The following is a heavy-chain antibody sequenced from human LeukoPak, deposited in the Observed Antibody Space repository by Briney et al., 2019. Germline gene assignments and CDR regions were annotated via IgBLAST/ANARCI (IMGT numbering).Heavy chain of an antibody. CDR2: LYTSGTT. CDR3: ARGWDAANWYFDL. D-gene: IGHD6-19*01. Sequence: SETLSLTCTVSNDSIHSYYWGWTRQPAGKGLEWIGRLYTSGTTDYNPSLKSRVSMSVDTSKNQFSLRLTSVTAADTAVYYCARGWDAANWYFDLWGRGTLVTV. CDR1: NDSIHSYY. J-gene: IGHJ2*01. V-gene: IGHV4-4*07.